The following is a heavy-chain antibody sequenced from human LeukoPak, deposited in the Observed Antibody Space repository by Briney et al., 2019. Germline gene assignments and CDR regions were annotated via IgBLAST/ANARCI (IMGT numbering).Heavy chain of an antibody. D-gene: IGHD3-22*01. Sequence: GESLKISCKGSGYSLTSYWISWVRRMPGEGLEWMGRIDPSDSYTNYSPSFQGHVTISADKSISTAYLQWSSLKASDTAMYYCATRPYYYDSSGYRGGDYWGQGTLVTVSS. V-gene: IGHV5-10-1*01. CDR2: IDPSDSYT. J-gene: IGHJ4*02. CDR1: GYSLTSYW. CDR3: ATRPYYYDSSGYRGGDY.